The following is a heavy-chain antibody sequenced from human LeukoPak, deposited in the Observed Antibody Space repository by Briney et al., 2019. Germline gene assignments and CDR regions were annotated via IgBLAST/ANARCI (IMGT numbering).Heavy chain of an antibody. D-gene: IGHD2-21*01. V-gene: IGHV3-30*04. J-gene: IGHJ4*02. Sequence: GGSLRLSCAVSGFTFSRYTMHWVRQAPGKGLEWGTVISEDGTNKFYAESVKGRFTVSRDNSKNMLLLQMNSLRREDTAVYYCVSGDFRFWGQGTLVTVSS. CDR1: GFTFSRYT. CDR3: VSGDFRF. CDR2: ISEDGTNK.